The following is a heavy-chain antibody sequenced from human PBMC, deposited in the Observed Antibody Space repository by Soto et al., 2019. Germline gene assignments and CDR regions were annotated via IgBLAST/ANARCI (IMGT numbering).Heavy chain of an antibody. D-gene: IGHD3-22*01. CDR1: GFTFSSYA. V-gene: IGHV3-30-3*01. Sequence: GGSLRLSCAASGFTFSSYAMHWVRQAPGKGLEWVAVISYDGSNKYYADSVKGLFTISRDNSKNTLYLQMNSLRAEDTALYYCAKDIQYYYDRYYGMDVWGQGTTVTVSS. CDR3: AKDIQYYYDRYYGMDV. J-gene: IGHJ6*02. CDR2: ISYDGSNK.